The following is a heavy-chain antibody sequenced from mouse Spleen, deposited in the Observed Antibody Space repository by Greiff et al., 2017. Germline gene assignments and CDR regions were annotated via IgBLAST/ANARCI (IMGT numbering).Heavy chain of an antibody. V-gene: IGHV1-15*01. J-gene: IGHJ2*01. CDR2: IDPETGGT. D-gene: IGHD2-10*01. CDR1: GYTFTDYE. CDR3: TRSPTGGFDY. Sequence: QVQLQQSGAELVRPGASVTLSCKASGYTFTDYEMHWVKQTPVHGLEWIGAIDPETGGTAYNQKFKGKAILTADKSSSTAYMELRSLTSEDSAVYYCTRSPTGGFDYWGQGTTLTVSS.